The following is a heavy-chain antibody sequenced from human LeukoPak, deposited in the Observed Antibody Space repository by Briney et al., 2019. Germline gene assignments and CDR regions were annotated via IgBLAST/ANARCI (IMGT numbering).Heavy chain of an antibody. CDR2: INPNSGGT. CDR1: GYTFTGYY. CDR3: AVLYWSIAARPFDY. V-gene: IGHV1-2*06. Sequence: GASVKVSCKASGYTFTGYYMHWVRQAPGQGLEWMGRINPNSGGTNYAQKFQGRVTMTRDTPISTAYMELSRLRSDDTAVYYCAVLYWSIAARPFDYWGQGTLVTVSS. J-gene: IGHJ4*02. D-gene: IGHD6-6*01.